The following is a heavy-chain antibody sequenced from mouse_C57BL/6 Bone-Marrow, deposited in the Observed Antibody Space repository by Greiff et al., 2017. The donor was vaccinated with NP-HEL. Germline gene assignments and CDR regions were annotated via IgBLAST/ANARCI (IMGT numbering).Heavy chain of an antibody. V-gene: IGHV1-4*01. J-gene: IGHJ2*01. Sequence: VKLQESGAELARPGASVKMSCKASGYTFTSYTMHWVKQRPGQGLEWIGYINPSSGYTKYNQKFKDKATLTADKSSSTAYMQLSSLTSEDSAVYYCARNIVTTDYWGQGTTLTVSS. CDR3: ARNIVTTDY. D-gene: IGHD2-5*01. CDR1: GYTFTSYT. CDR2: INPSSGYT.